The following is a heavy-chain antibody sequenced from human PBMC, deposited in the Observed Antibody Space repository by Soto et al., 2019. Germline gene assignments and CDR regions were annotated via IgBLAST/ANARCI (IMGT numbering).Heavy chain of an antibody. CDR3: ARAGAVGVTALDY. D-gene: IGHD1-26*01. V-gene: IGHV4-30-2*01. CDR1: GGSISSSSYY. Sequence: SETLSLTCTVSGGSISSSSYYWGWIRQPPGKGLEWIGYIYHSGSTYYNPSLKSRVTISVDRSKNQFSLKLSSVTAADTAVYYCARAGAVGVTALDYWDQGTLVTVSS. J-gene: IGHJ4*02. CDR2: IYHSGST.